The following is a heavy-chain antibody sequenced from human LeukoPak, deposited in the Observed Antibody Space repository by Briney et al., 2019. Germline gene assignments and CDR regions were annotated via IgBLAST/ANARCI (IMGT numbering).Heavy chain of an antibody. V-gene: IGHV1-69*13. CDR1: GGTFFNYG. Sequence: AVKVSCKASGGTFFNYGVTWVRQAPGQGLEWMGGVIPVLGKAHYAQSLQGRVTITADESTSTAYVELNSLKSEDTAVYYCARLTLLFLGLGGYRYNYGDYWGRGTLVSVSS. CDR3: ARLTLLFLGLGGYRYNYGDY. CDR2: VIPVLGKA. J-gene: IGHJ4*02. D-gene: IGHD3-16*01.